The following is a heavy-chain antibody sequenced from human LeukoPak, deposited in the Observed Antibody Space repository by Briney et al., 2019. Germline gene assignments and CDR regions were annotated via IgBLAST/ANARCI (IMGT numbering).Heavy chain of an antibody. J-gene: IGHJ4*02. Sequence: PGGSLRLSCAASGFTVSSNYMSWVRQAPGKGLEWVSVIYSGGSTYYADSVKGRFTISRDNSKNTLYLQMNSLRAEDTAVYYCARDGVWAFGVVDYWGQGTLVTVSS. CDR2: IYSGGST. D-gene: IGHD3-3*01. CDR1: GFTVSSNY. V-gene: IGHV3-53*01. CDR3: ARDGVWAFGVVDY.